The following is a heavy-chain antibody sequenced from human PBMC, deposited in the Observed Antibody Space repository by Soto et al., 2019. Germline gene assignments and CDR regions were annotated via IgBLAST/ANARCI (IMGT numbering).Heavy chain of an antibody. J-gene: IGHJ5*02. V-gene: IGHV3-30-3*01. CDR3: ARDIIAAGRIFDP. CDR1: GFTFSSYA. CDR2: ISYDGSNK. Sequence: PGGSLRLSCAASGFTFSSYAMHWVRQAPGKGLEWVAVISYDGSNKYYADSVKGRFTISRDNSKNTLYLQMNSLRAEDTAVYYCARDIIAAGRIFDPWGQGTLVTVSS. D-gene: IGHD6-13*01.